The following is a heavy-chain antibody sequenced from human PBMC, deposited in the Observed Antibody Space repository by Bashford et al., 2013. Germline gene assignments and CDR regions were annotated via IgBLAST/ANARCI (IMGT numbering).Heavy chain of an antibody. V-gene: IGHV4-59*01. CDR3: ARRVVSTPVITSDNWFA. CDR2: IYNSET. D-gene: IGHD4-17*01. Sequence: SETLSLTCTVSGDSISNYYWNWIRQPPGKKLEWIAYIYNSETHYNPSLESRVTISSDKSKNQISLKLTSVTAADTAVYYCARRVVSTPVITSDNWFALGPGNPGHRLL. J-gene: IGHJ5*02. CDR1: GDSISNYY.